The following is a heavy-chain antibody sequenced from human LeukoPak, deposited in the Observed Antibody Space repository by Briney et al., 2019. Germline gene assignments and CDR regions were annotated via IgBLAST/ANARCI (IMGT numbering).Heavy chain of an antibody. CDR1: GFTFSSYS. CDR3: ARGYGSGSYYKPYYYYYMDV. D-gene: IGHD3-10*01. CDR2: ISSSSSYI. Sequence: GGSLRLSCAASGFTFSSYSMNWVRQAPGKGLEWVSSISSSSSYIYYADSVKGRFTISRDNAKNSLYLQMNSLRAEDTAVYYCARGYGSGSYYKPYYYYYMDVWGKGTTVTVSS. J-gene: IGHJ6*03. V-gene: IGHV3-21*01.